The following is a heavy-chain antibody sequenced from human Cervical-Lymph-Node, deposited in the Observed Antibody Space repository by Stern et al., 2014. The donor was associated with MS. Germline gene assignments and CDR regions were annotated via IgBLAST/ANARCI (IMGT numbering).Heavy chain of an antibody. J-gene: IGHJ4*02. CDR2: ITNVGST. Sequence: EVQLVESGGGVIQPGGSLRLSCTASGFTVSRDYMTWVRQAPGKGRGWVSLITNVGSTFYTDSVKGRFTISRDDAKNTVYLHMTSLRAEDTAMYYCARDTSSPERADWWGQGTLVTVSS. D-gene: IGHD1-1*01. V-gene: IGHV3-53*01. CDR1: GFTVSRDY. CDR3: ARDTSSPERADW.